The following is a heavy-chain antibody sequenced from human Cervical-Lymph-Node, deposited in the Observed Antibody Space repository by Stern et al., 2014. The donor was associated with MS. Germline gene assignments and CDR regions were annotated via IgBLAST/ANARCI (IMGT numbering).Heavy chain of an antibody. D-gene: IGHD5-18*01. CDR2: IYYSGST. Sequence: VQLVESGPGLVKPSETLSLTCTVSGTSISRYYWNWIRQPPGKGLEWVGQIYYSGSTSYNPSLKSRVTISLDTSSKQFSLNLRSVTAADTAVYYCATGDVSYGPRFAYWGQGDLVIVSS. CDR1: GTSISRYY. V-gene: IGHV4-59*01. J-gene: IGHJ4*02. CDR3: ATGDVSYGPRFAY.